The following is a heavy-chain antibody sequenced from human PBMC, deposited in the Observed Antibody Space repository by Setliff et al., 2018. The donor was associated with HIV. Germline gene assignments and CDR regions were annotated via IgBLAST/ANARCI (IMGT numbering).Heavy chain of an antibody. D-gene: IGHD3-22*01. CDR2: IYYSGST. CDR1: GDSISSSSYY. CDR3: ASLPPLYDSSGYYFDY. V-gene: IGHV4-39*01. Sequence: SETLSLTCSVSGDSISSSSYYWGWIRQPPGKGLEWIGSIYYSGSTYYNPSLNSRITISVDASKNQFSLKLSSVTAADTAVYYCASLPPLYDSSGYYFDYWGQGTLVTVSS. J-gene: IGHJ4*02.